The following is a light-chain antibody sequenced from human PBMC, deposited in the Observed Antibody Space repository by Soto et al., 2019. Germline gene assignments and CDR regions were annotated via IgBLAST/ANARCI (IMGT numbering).Light chain of an antibody. J-gene: IGKJ5*01. V-gene: IGKV3-11*01. CDR1: QSFSSY. Sequence: EVVLTQSPATLSLSPGERATLSCRASQSFSSYLAWYQQKPGQAPRLLIYDASNRATGIPARFSGSGSGTDFTLTISSLEPEDFAVYYCQQRSNWLITFGQGTRLEIK. CDR3: QQRSNWLIT. CDR2: DAS.